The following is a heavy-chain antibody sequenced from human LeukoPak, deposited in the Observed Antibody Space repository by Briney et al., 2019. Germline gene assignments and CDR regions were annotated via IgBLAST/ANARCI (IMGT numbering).Heavy chain of an antibody. CDR1: GFTFSGYW. CDR3: AKSDWFDP. CDR2: IRSDGSIT. Sequence: GGSLRLSCATSGFTFSGYWMCWLRQPPGKGREWVSRIRSDGSITTYAESVKGRFIISRDNARNTLYLQMNSLRVEDTAVYYCAKSDWFDPWGQGTLVTVSS. V-gene: IGHV3-74*01. J-gene: IGHJ5*02.